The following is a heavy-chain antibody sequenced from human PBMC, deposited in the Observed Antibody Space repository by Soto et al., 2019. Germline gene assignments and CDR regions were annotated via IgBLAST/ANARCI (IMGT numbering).Heavy chain of an antibody. CDR2: IYYSGST. D-gene: IGHD3-9*01. V-gene: IGHV4-39*01. CDR1: GGSISSSSYY. CDR3: ARRGQYDILTGYDAFDI. J-gene: IGHJ3*02. Sequence: QLQLQESGPGLVKPSETLSLTCTVSGGSISSSSYYWGWIRQPPGKGLEWIGSIYYSGSTYYNPSLKSRVTLSVDTSKNQFSLKLSSVTAADTAVYYCARRGQYDILTGYDAFDIWGQGTMVTVSS.